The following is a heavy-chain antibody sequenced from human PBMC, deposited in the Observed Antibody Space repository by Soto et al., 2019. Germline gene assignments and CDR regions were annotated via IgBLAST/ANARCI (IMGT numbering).Heavy chain of an antibody. D-gene: IGHD3-3*02. Sequence: QVQLEQSGAEVKKPGSSVKVSCKASGGTFSNSAISWVRQAPGQGLEWMGGIMPIFRTPDYAQKFQGRVTTTADESTSTAYMELSGLKSADTAVYYCARDKDRQQLGGNYYYMLDVWGQGTTVTVSS. CDR2: IMPIFRTP. J-gene: IGHJ6*02. CDR3: ARDKDRQQLGGNYYYMLDV. V-gene: IGHV1-69*12. CDR1: GGTFSNSA.